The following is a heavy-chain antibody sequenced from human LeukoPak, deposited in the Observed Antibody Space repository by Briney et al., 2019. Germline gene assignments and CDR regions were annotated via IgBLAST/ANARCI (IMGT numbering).Heavy chain of an antibody. CDR3: ARGVMLDY. CDR1: GFTFSNYA. Sequence: GGSLRLSCAASGFTFSNYAMHWVRQAPGKGLEWVAVISTDGSNKHYADSVKGRFTISRDNSKNTLYLEMNSLRAEDTAVYYCARGVMLDYWGQGTLVTVSS. D-gene: IGHD3-16*01. CDR2: ISTDGSNK. V-gene: IGHV3-30-3*01. J-gene: IGHJ4*02.